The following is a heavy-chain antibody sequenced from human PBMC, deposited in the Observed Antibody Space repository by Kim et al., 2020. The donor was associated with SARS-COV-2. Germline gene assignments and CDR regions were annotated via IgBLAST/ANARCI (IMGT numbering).Heavy chain of an antibody. CDR3: ARTGGYNGYDPFDY. V-gene: IGHV4-59*01. CDR1: GGSLSSYY. Sequence: SETLSLTCNVSGGSLSSYYWSWIRQPPEKGLEWIGCVYHTGSTNYNPSLKSRVTISVDTTKNQFSLKLSSVTAADTAVYFCARTGGYNGYDPFDYWGQGTLVTVSS. D-gene: IGHD5-12*01. J-gene: IGHJ4*02. CDR2: VYHTGST.